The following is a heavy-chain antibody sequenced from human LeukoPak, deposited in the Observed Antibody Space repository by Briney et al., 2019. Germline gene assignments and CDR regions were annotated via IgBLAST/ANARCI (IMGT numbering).Heavy chain of an antibody. CDR3: ATGRGVAAAGTA. D-gene: IGHD6-13*01. V-gene: IGHV1-24*01. CDR2: FDPEDGGT. Sequence: ASVKVSCKVSGYTLTELSMHWVRQAPGKGLEWMGGFDPEDGGTIYAQKFQGRVTMTEDTSTDTAYMELSSLRSEDTAVYYCATGRGVAAAGTAWGQGTLVTVSS. CDR1: GYTLTELS. J-gene: IGHJ5*02.